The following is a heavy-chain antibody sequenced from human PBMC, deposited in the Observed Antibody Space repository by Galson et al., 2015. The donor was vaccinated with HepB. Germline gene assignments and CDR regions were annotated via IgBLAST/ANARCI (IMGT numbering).Heavy chain of an antibody. CDR3: ARQTKFDSSGYLH. D-gene: IGHD3-22*01. Sequence: SLRLSCAASGFTFSIYEMNWVRQAPGKGLEWVPYISSSGSTIYYADSVKGRFTISRDNAKNLLFLQMNSLRAEDTAVYYCARQTKFDSSGYLHWGQGTLVTVSS. V-gene: IGHV3-48*03. CDR1: GFTFSIYE. J-gene: IGHJ4*02. CDR2: ISSSGSTI.